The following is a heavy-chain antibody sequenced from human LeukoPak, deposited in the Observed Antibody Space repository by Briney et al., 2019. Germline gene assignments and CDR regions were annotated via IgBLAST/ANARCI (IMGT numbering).Heavy chain of an antibody. D-gene: IGHD5-24*01. Sequence: TGGSLRLSCAASGFTFSSYAMSWVRQAPGKGLEWVSAIGGSGGSTYYADSVKGRFTISRDNSKNTLYLQMNSLRAEDTAVYYCAASGSGMATIALDYWGQGTLVTVSS. CDR3: AASGSGMATIALDY. CDR2: IGGSGGST. J-gene: IGHJ4*02. V-gene: IGHV3-23*01. CDR1: GFTFSSYA.